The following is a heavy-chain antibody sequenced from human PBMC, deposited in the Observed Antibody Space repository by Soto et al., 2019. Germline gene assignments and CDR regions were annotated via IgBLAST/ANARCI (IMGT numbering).Heavy chain of an antibody. J-gene: IGHJ4*02. CDR2: IHHTEST. V-gene: IGHV4-4*02. CDR3: ARRMRAGRYYDAGDY. Sequence: QVQLQESGPGLVKSSETLSLTCAVSGGSISSENWWNWVRQPPGKGLEWIGEIHHTESTNYNPSLQSRVTISVDKARELFSVRLSSVTAADTAVYYCARRMRAGRYYDAGDYWGQGILVTVTS. D-gene: IGHD3-22*01. CDR1: GGSISSENW.